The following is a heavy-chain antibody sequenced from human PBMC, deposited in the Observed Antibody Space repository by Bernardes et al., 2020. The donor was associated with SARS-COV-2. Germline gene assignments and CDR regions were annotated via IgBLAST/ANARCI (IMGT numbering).Heavy chain of an antibody. CDR3: ARGYGMDV. CDR2: INQDGSEK. CDR1: GFTFSSCC. V-gene: IGHV3-7*01. J-gene: IGHJ6*02. Sequence: WGSLRLSCASSGFTFSSCCMNWVRQAPGKGLQWVANINQDGSEKNYVDSVKGRFTVSRDNAKNSLYVQMNSLRVEDTAVYYCARGYGMDVWGQGTTVTVSS.